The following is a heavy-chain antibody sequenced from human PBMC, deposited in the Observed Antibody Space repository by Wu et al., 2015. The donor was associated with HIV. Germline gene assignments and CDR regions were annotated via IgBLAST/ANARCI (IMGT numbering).Heavy chain of an antibody. J-gene: IGHJ6*03. CDR1: GYTFTSYG. CDR3: ARSALGGRGYYYMDV. D-gene: IGHD1-26*01. Sequence: QVQLVQSGAEVKKPGASVKVSCKASGYTFTSYGISWVRQAPGQGLEWMGWISAYNGNTNYAQKLQGRVTITRNTSISTAYMDLSSLRSEDTAVYYCARSALGGRGYYYMDVVGTKGPRSPSP. V-gene: IGHV1-18*01. CDR2: ISAYNGNT.